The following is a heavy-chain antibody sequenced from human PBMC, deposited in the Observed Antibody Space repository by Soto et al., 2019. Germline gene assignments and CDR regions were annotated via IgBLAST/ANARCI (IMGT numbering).Heavy chain of an antibody. CDR1: GHSVSSNSAA. D-gene: IGHD3-3*01. Sequence: SQTLALTCAISGHSVSSNSAAWNWIRQSPSRGLEWLGRTYYRSKWYNDYAVSVKSRITINPDTSKNQFSLQLNYVTPEDTPVYYCASTRTYYDFWSGPSTLYYGMDVWGQGTTVTVSS. CDR2: TYYRSKWYN. J-gene: IGHJ6*02. CDR3: ASTRTYYDFWSGPSTLYYGMDV. V-gene: IGHV6-1*01.